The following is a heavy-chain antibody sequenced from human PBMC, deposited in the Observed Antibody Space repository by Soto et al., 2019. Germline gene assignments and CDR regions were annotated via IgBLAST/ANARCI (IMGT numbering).Heavy chain of an antibody. Sequence: EVQLVESGGGLVQPGGSLRLSCAASGFTVSSNYMSWVRQAPGKGLEWVSVIYSGGSTYYADSVKGRFTISRDNSKDTLYLQMNSLRAEDTAVYYCARGGPSVTIFGVVPAPAALDVWGKGTTVTVSS. CDR2: IYSGGST. CDR3: ARGGPSVTIFGVVPAPAALDV. V-gene: IGHV3-66*01. CDR1: GFTVSSNY. D-gene: IGHD3-3*01. J-gene: IGHJ6*04.